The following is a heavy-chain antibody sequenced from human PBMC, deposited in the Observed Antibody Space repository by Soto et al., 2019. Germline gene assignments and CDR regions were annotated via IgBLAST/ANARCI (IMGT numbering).Heavy chain of an antibody. CDR1: GGSFSGYY. Sequence: QVQLQQWGAGLLKPSETLSLTCAVYGGSFSGYYWSWIRQPPGKGLEWIGEINHSGSTNYNPSLKSRVTISVDTSKNQFSLKLSSVTAADTAVYYCARGQWYDSSGYPEPTGFDPWGQGTLVTVSS. CDR3: ARGQWYDSSGYPEPTGFDP. D-gene: IGHD3-22*01. J-gene: IGHJ5*02. V-gene: IGHV4-34*01. CDR2: INHSGST.